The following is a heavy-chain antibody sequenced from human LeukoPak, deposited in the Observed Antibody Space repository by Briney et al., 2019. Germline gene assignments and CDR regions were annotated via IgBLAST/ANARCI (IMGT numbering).Heavy chain of an antibody. CDR2: IYTSGST. CDR3: ARSQWLLWGDTFDI. Sequence: SETLSLTCTVSGGSISSYYWSWIRQPAGKGLEWIGRIYTSGSTNYNPSLKSRVTMSVDTSKHQFSLNLSSVTAADTAVYYCARSQWLLWGDTFDIWGQGTMVTVSS. D-gene: IGHD6-19*01. V-gene: IGHV4-4*07. CDR1: GGSISSYY. J-gene: IGHJ3*02.